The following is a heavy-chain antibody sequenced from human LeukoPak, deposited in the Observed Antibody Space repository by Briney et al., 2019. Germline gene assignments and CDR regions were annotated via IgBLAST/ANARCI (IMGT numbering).Heavy chain of an antibody. V-gene: IGHV4-59*01. D-gene: IGHD3-10*01. J-gene: IGHJ5*02. Sequence: PSETLSLTCTVSGGSTSSYYWSWIRQPPRKGLKWIGYIYYSGSTNYNPSLKSRVTISVDTSKNQFSLKLSSVTAADTAVYYCARDQSAMVRGVISSWFDPWGQGTLVTVSS. CDR1: GGSTSSYY. CDR3: ARDQSAMVRGVISSWFDP. CDR2: IYYSGST.